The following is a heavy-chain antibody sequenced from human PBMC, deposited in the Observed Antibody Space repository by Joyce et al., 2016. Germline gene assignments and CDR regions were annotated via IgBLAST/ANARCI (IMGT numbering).Heavy chain of an antibody. CDR2: INHRGRT. CDR1: GGSISSYY. J-gene: IGHJ4*02. D-gene: IGHD3-3*01. Sequence: QVQLQESGPGLVKPSETLSLSCTVSGGSISSYYWSWIRQPPGKGLEWIGYINHRGRTNYNPPLKSRVTISVDTAKNEFSWKMTSVTAADTAVYYCARGNDYDYWSGYEAHYFDYWGQGTLVTVSS. V-gene: IGHV4-59*01. CDR3: ARGNDYDYWSGYEAHYFDY.